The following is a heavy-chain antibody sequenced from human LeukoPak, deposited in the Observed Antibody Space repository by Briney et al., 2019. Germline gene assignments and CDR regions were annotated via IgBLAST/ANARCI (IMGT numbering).Heavy chain of an antibody. CDR1: GYSFTSYW. V-gene: IGHV5-51*01. Sequence: ESLKISCKGSGYSFTSYWIGWARQMPGKGLEWMGIIYPGDSGTRYSPSFQGQVTISADKSISTAYLQWSSLKASDTAMYYCARKLYSDRWYDYWGQGTRVTVSS. CDR2: IYPGDSGT. D-gene: IGHD6-13*01. CDR3: ARKLYSDRWYDY. J-gene: IGHJ4*02.